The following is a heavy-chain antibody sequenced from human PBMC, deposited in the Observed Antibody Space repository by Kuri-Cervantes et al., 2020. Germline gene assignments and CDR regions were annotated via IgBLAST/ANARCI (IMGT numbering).Heavy chain of an antibody. CDR2: IYTSGST. CDR3: AREGQQYSYGYNAFDI. Sequence: GSLRLSCTVSGGSISSYYWSWIRQPPGKGLEWIGRIYTSGSTNYNPSLKSRVTISIDTSKDQFSLKLRSVTAADTAVYYCAREGQQYSYGYNAFDIWGQGTMVTVSS. V-gene: IGHV4-4*09. J-gene: IGHJ3*02. CDR1: GGSISSYY. D-gene: IGHD5-18*01.